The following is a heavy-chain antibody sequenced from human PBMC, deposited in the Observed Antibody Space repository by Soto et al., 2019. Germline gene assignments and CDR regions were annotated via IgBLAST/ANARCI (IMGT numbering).Heavy chain of an antibody. CDR2: IYYSGST. CDR1: GGSISSYY. D-gene: IGHD3-9*01. V-gene: IGHV4-59*08. Sequence: SETLSLTCTVSGGSISSYYWSWIRQPPGKGLEWIGYIYYSGSTNYNPSLKSRVTISVDTSKNQFSLKLSSVTAADTAVYYCARRRQATGKYYFDYWGQGTLVTVSS. CDR3: ARRRQATGKYYFDY. J-gene: IGHJ4*02.